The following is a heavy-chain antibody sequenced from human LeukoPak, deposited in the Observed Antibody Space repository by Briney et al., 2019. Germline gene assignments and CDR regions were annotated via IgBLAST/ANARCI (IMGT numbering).Heavy chain of an antibody. J-gene: IGHJ4*02. Sequence: GGSLRLSCAASGFTFSSYGMPWVRQAPGKGLEWVSVISYDGSNKYYADSVKGRFTISRDNSKDTLYLQMNSLRAEDTAVYYCAKDSQRGWYPNDFDYWGQGTLVTVSS. CDR3: AKDSQRGWYPNDFDY. CDR1: GFTFSSYG. D-gene: IGHD6-19*01. V-gene: IGHV3-30*18. CDR2: ISYDGSNK.